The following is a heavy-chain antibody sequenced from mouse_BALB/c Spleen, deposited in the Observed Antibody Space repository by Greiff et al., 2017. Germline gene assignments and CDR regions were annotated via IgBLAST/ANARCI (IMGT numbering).Heavy chain of an antibody. Sequence: EVKLVESGGDLVKPGGSLKLSCAASGFTFSSYGMSWVRQTPDKRLEWVATISSGGSYTYYPDSVKGRFTISRDNAKNTLYLQMSSLKSEDTAMYYCASQTARATWFAYWGQGTLVTVSA. J-gene: IGHJ3*01. CDR1: GFTFSSYG. D-gene: IGHD3-2*01. CDR3: ASQTARATWFAY. CDR2: ISSGGSYT. V-gene: IGHV5-6*01.